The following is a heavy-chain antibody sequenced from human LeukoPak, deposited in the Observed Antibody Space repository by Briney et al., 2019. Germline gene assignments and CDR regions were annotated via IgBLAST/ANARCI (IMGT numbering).Heavy chain of an antibody. CDR3: AKEASIAYYFDY. CDR2: ISAYNGNT. Sequence: ASVKVSCKASGYSFTSYNIIWVRQAPGQGLEWMGWISAYNGNTNYAQKVQGRVTMTTATSTSTAYMELRSLRSDDTAVYYCAKEASIAYYFDYWGQGTLVTVSS. J-gene: IGHJ4*02. CDR1: GYSFTSYN. V-gene: IGHV1-18*01. D-gene: IGHD2-21*01.